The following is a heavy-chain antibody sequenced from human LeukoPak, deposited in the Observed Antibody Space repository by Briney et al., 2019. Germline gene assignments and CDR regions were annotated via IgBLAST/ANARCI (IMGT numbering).Heavy chain of an antibody. D-gene: IGHD1-26*01. V-gene: IGHV1-3*01. CDR1: GYTFTSYA. CDR2: NNAGNGNT. CDR3: ARDQARGSYWFHDQLPRDAFDI. Sequence: ASVKVSCKASGYTFTSYAMHWVRQAPGQRLEWMGWNNAGNGNTKYSQKFQGRVTITRDTSASTAYMELSSLRSEDTAVYYCARDQARGSYWFHDQLPRDAFDIWGQGTMVTVSS. J-gene: IGHJ3*02.